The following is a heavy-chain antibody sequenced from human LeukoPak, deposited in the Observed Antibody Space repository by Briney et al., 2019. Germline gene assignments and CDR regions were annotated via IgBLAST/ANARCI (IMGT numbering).Heavy chain of an antibody. J-gene: IGHJ3*02. CDR1: GGSISSGDYY. CDR3: ARVHYQNWGLKGGAFDI. CDR2: IYYSGST. V-gene: IGHV4-30-4*01. D-gene: IGHD7-27*01. Sequence: SQNLSLTCTVSGGSISSGDYYWSWIRQPPGKGLEWIGYIYYSGSTYYNPSLKSRVTISIDTSKNQFSLKLSSVTAADTAVYYCARVHYQNWGLKGGAFDIWGQGTMVTVSS.